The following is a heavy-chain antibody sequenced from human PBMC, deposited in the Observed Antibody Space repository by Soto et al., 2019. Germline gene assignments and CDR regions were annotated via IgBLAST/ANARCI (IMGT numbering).Heavy chain of an antibody. CDR3: AKVTWSGERC. V-gene: IGHV3-23*01. CDR1: ECPSRTYD. Sequence: EVQMLESGGDLIQPGGSLRLSCAASECPSRTYDMSWVRQAPGKGLEWVSAIGHWGHATYYADSVRGRFTISKDDSKNTLYLQMNSLKAEDTAVYYCAKVTWSGERCWGRGTLVTVSS. CDR2: IGHWGHAT. J-gene: IGHJ4*02. D-gene: IGHD3-10*01.